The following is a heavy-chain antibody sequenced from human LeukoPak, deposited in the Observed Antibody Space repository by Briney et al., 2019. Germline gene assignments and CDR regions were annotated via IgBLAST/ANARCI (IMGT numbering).Heavy chain of an antibody. CDR2: IYPGDSDT. Sequence: NLGESLKISCKGSGYSFTSYWIGWVRQMPGKGLEWMGIIYPGDSDTRYSPSFQGQVTISADKSISTAYLQWSSLKASDTAMYYCARYSRSYLITYYYYYYMAVWGKGATVTVSS. J-gene: IGHJ6*03. V-gene: IGHV5-51*01. CDR1: GYSFTSYW. CDR3: ARYSRSYLITYYYYYYMAV. D-gene: IGHD1-26*01.